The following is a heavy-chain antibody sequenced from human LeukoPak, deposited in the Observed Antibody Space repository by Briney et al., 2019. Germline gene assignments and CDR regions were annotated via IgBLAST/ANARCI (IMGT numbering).Heavy chain of an antibody. CDR3: ARLGDGYQMRGGLDY. V-gene: IGHV4-39*01. Sequence: SETLSLTCTVSGGSISSSSYYWGWIRQPPGKGLEWIGSIYYSGSTYYNPSLKSRVTISVDTSKNQFSLKLSSVTAADTAVYYCARLGDGYQMRGGLDYWGQGTLVTVSS. CDR1: GGSISSSSYY. J-gene: IGHJ4*02. CDR2: IYYSGST. D-gene: IGHD5-24*01.